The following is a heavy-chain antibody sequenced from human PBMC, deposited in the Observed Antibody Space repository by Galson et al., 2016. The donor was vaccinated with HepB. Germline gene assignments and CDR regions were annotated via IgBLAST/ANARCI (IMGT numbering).Heavy chain of an antibody. CDR3: AKGGGSTWYISPHFVDP. D-gene: IGHD6-13*01. Sequence: SLRLSCAASGLTFSNYAMTWVRQAPGKGLEWVSSISGDTTTTYSADSVKGRFTITRDNSKNTFYLQMTSLRAEDTASYYCAKGGGSTWYISPHFVDPWGQGTLVTVSS. J-gene: IGHJ5*02. CDR1: GLTFSNYA. V-gene: IGHV3-23*01. CDR2: ISGDTTTT.